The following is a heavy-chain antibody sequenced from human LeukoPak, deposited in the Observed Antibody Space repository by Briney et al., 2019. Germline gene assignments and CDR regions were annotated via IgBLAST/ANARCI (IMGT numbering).Heavy chain of an antibody. J-gene: IGHJ6*03. D-gene: IGHD1-26*01. V-gene: IGHV3-21*06. CDR1: GFTFSSYN. CDR3: ARDPYSGNYGAYYYYYMDV. CDR2: ITSSSSYI. Sequence: PGGSLRLSCAASGFTFSSYNMNWVRQAPGKGLEWVSSITSSSSYIYYADSVKGRFTISRDNAKNSLYLQMDSLRVEDTAEYYCARDPYSGNYGAYYYYYMDVWGKGTTVTVSS.